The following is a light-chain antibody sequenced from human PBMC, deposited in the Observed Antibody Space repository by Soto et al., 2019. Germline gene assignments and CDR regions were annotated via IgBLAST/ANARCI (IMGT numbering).Light chain of an antibody. CDR1: QSVSSNY. J-gene: IGKJ2*01. CDR3: QQYNSWPPYT. Sequence: EIVLTQSPGTLSLSPGERATLSCRASQSVSSNYITWYQQKPGQAPRRPIFGASSRATGIPARFSGSGSGTEFTLTISSIRSEDFTTYYCQQYNSWPPYTFGQGTKVDIK. V-gene: IGKV3-20*01. CDR2: GAS.